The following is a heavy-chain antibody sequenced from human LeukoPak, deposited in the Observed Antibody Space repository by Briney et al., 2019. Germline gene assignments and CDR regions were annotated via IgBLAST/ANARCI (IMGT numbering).Heavy chain of an antibody. CDR3: ARGQLWLLSY. Sequence: GRSLRLSCAASGFTFSRFAMYWVRQAPGKGLKWVAIISNDGSNEYYADSVKGRFTISRDNSKNTLYLQMNSLRAEDTAVYYCARGQLWLLSYWGQGTLVTVSS. J-gene: IGHJ4*02. V-gene: IGHV3-30-3*01. CDR1: GFTFSRFA. D-gene: IGHD5-18*01. CDR2: ISNDGSNE.